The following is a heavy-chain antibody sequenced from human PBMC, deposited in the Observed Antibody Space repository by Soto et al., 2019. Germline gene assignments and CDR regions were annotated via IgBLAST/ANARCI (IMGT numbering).Heavy chain of an antibody. Sequence: PSETLSVTWTFSSGSISSYYWSWIRHPAWMGLEXIGRIYTSGSTNYNPPLQARATMSVDNSNNKFSLRLSSVTAADTAVNYCASDYCSGGSCLAGIDWGQGTLVTVSS. CDR1: SGSISSYY. J-gene: IGHJ4*02. V-gene: IGHV4-4*07. CDR3: ASDYCSGGSCLAGID. CDR2: IYTSGST. D-gene: IGHD2-15*01.